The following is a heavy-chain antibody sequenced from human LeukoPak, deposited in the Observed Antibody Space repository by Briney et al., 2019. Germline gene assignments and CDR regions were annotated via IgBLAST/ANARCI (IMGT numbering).Heavy chain of an antibody. J-gene: IGHJ4*02. CDR1: GGTFSSYA. D-gene: IGHD2-2*02. CDR3: ARVGYCSSTSCYNDY. Sequence: SVKVSCKAAGGTFSSYAISWVRQAPGQGLEWMGGIIPIFGTANYAQKFQGRVTITADESTSTAYMELSSLRSEDTAVYYCARVGYCSSTSCYNDYWGQGTLVTVSS. CDR2: IIPIFGTA. V-gene: IGHV1-69*13.